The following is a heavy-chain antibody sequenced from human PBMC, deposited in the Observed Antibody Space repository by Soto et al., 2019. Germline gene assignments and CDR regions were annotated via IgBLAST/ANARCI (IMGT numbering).Heavy chain of an antibody. J-gene: IGHJ4*02. CDR1: GGTFSSYA. Sequence: QVQLVQSGAEVKKPGSSVKVSCKVSGGTFSSYAVSWVRQAPGQGLEWMGGIIPMFHTPNYAQKYQARIFINADESTSTAYMELSSFRSDATAVYYWATGSLFDDYGDLSSWGQGTLVTVSS. V-gene: IGHV1-69*01. CDR3: ATGSLFDDYGDLSS. CDR2: IIPMFHTP. D-gene: IGHD4-17*01.